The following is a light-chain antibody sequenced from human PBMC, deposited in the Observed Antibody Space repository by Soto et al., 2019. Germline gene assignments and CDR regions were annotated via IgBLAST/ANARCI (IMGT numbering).Light chain of an antibody. CDR1: SSDVGGYNY. CDR3: SSYTSSVPYV. V-gene: IGLV2-14*01. J-gene: IGLJ1*01. Sequence: QSALTQPASVSGSPGQSITISCTGTSSDVGGYNYVSWYQQHPGKAPKLMIYEVSNRPSGVSNRFSGSKSGNTASLTISGLQAEAEADYYCSSYTSSVPYVFGTGTKLTVL. CDR2: EVS.